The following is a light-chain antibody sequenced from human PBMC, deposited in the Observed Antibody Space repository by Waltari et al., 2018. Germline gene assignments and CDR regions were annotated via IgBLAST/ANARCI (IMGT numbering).Light chain of an antibody. J-gene: IGKJ1*01. V-gene: IGKV1-5*03. Sequence: QLTRSPPPCPPSVGDRATFTCRASQSISTWLAWYQQEPGKAPKLLISQASSLESGVSSRFSGSESGTEFTLNISSLQPDDFATYYCQQYYSYPWTFGQGTKVDIK. CDR1: QSISTW. CDR2: QAS. CDR3: QQYYSYPWT.